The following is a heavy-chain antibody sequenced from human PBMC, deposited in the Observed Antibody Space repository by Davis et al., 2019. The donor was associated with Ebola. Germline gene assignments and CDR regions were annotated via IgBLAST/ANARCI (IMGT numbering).Heavy chain of an antibody. CDR3: AKDRYTSSRLIDY. D-gene: IGHD6-6*01. J-gene: IGHJ4*02. CDR2: IRYDGSNK. CDR1: GFTFGDYW. Sequence: GESLKISCAASGFTFGDYWMSWVRQAPGKGLEWVAFIRYDGSNKYYADSVKGRFTISRDNSKNTLYLQMNSLRAEDTAVYYCAKDRYTSSRLIDYWGQGTLVTVSS. V-gene: IGHV3-30*02.